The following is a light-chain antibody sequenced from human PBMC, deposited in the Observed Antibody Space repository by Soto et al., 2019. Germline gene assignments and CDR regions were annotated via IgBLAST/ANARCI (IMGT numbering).Light chain of an antibody. CDR1: QSVSSY. J-gene: IGKJ5*01. Sequence: EVVMTQSPVTLSVSLGQRATLSCRASQSVSSYLAWYQQKPGQAPRLLIYGASSRATGIPDRFSGSGSGTDFTLSISRLEVEDFAVYHCQQYGNAPITFGQGTRLEIK. V-gene: IGKV3-20*01. CDR2: GAS. CDR3: QQYGNAPIT.